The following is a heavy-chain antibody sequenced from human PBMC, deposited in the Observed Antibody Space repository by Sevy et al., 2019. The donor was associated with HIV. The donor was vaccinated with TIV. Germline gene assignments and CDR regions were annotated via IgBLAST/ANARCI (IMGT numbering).Heavy chain of an antibody. J-gene: IGHJ4*02. V-gene: IGHV1-24*01. Sequence: ASVKVSCQVFEYSLNELSIHWVRQAPGKGLVWMGGFDPQRGKIIYAQKFQGRVTMTEDTSTETAYMELSNLRSEDTAVYYCTTDVHLGDFRLWDDWGQGTRVTVSS. D-gene: IGHD4-17*01. CDR3: TTDVHLGDFRLWDD. CDR1: EYSLNELS. CDR2: FDPQRGKI.